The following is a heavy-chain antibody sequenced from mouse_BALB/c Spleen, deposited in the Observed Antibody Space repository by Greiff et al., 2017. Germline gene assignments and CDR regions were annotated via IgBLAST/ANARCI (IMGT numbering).Heavy chain of an antibody. V-gene: IGHV3-2*02. CDR2: ISYSGST. CDR3: ARYGKTPFDY. J-gene: IGHJ2*01. D-gene: IGHD2-1*01. Sequence: ESGPGLVKPSQSLSLTCTVTGYSITSDYAWNWIRQFPGNKLEWMGYISYSGSTSYNPSLKSRISITRDTSKNQFFLQLNSVTTEDTATYYCARYGKTPFDYWGQGTTLTVAS. CDR1: GYSITSDYA.